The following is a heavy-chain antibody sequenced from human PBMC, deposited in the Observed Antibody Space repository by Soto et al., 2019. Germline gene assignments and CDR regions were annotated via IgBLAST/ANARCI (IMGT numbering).Heavy chain of an antibody. CDR2: IFNSGTM. Sequence: QLQLQESGPGLVQPSETLSLTCSVSDGSISSGSYYWGWLRQPPGKGLEWIGSIFNSGTMYYNPSLKSRVTISVDTSTNQFSLKLSSVTAADTAVYYCARHFGVQYQRRPLWWFDPWGQGTLVTVSS. CDR1: DGSISSGSYY. J-gene: IGHJ5*02. V-gene: IGHV4-39*01. CDR3: ARHFGVQYQRRPLWWFDP. D-gene: IGHD2-2*01.